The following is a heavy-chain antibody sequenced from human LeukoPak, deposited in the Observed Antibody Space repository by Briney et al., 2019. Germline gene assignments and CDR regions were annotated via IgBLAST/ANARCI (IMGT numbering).Heavy chain of an antibody. J-gene: IGHJ4*02. V-gene: IGHV3-20*04. CDR3: ARDRFLRRPEPADY. D-gene: IGHD1-14*01. CDR2: INWNGGRT. CDR1: GGSFSGYY. Sequence: ETLSLTCAVYGGSFSGYYWSWIRQPPGKGLEWVSGINWNGGRTGYADSVRGRFTISRDNAKNSLYLQMNSLRAEDTALYYCARDRFLRRPEPADYWGQGTLVIVSS.